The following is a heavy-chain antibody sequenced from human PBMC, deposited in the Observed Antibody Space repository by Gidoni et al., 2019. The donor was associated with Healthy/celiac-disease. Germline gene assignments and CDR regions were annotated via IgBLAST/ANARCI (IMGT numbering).Heavy chain of an antibody. V-gene: IGHV1-46*03. CDR1: GDTFTSYY. J-gene: IGHJ4*02. D-gene: IGHD3-22*01. CDR3: ARGGTLDYDSSGYYLLDY. CDR2: INPSGGST. Sequence: QVQLVHSGAEVKKPGASVKVSCKASGDTFTSYYMHWVRQAPGQGLEWMGIINPSGGSTSYAQKFQGRVTMTRDTSTSTVYMELSSLRSEDTAVYYCARGGTLDYDSSGYYLLDYWGQGTLVTVSS.